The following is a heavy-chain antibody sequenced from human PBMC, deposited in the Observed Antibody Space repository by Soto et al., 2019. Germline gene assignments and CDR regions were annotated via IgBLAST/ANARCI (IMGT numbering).Heavy chain of an antibody. J-gene: IGHJ3*02. V-gene: IGHV3-15*01. CDR2: IKSKTDGGTR. CDR3: TTEYYGSGTDAFDI. D-gene: IGHD3-10*01. Sequence: GSLRLSCAASGFTFSNAWMSWVRQAPGKGLEWVGRIKSKTDGGTRDYAAPVKGRFTISRDDSKNTLYLQMNSLKTEDTAVYYCTTEYYGSGTDAFDIWGQGTMVTVSS. CDR1: GFTFSNAW.